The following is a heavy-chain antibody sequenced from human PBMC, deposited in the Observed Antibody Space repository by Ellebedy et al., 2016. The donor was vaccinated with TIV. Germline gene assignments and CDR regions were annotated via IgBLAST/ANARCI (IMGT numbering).Heavy chain of an antibody. J-gene: IGHJ4*02. CDR2: ISDSGGST. CDR3: AKRYCSGGRCRAFDY. D-gene: IGHD2-15*01. CDR1: GFTFSTNA. Sequence: GESLKISXAASGFTFSTNAMSWVRQAPGKGLEWVSSISDSGGSTYYADSVKGRFTISRDNLKDTLYLQMNSLRAEDAAVYYCAKRYCSGGRCRAFDYWGQGTLVTVSS. V-gene: IGHV3-23*01.